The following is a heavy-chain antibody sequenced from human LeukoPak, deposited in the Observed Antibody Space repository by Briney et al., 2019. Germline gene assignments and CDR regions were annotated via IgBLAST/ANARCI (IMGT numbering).Heavy chain of an antibody. Sequence: ASVKVSCKASGYTFTSYYLYWVRQAPGQGLEWMGWINPNTGNTKYAQKLQGRVTMTTDTSTSTAYMELRSLRSDDTAVYYCARAYCSSTSCYAFEAFDIWGQGTMVTVSS. CDR2: INPNTGNT. CDR1: GYTFTSYY. D-gene: IGHD2-2*01. V-gene: IGHV1-18*01. J-gene: IGHJ3*02. CDR3: ARAYCSSTSCYAFEAFDI.